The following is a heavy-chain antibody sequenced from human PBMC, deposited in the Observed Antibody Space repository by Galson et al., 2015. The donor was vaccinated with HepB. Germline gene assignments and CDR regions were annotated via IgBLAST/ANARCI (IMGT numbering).Heavy chain of an antibody. Sequence: QSGAEVKKPGESLKISCQISGYYFTNYWISWVRQMPGKGLEWMGRIDPSDSYTNYSPSFQGHVSMSADKSISTAFLQWSSLKASDTAIYYCATIYYDSSGYYLFFDYWGQGTLVTVSS. CDR2: IDPSDSYT. CDR3: ATIYYDSSGYYLFFDY. CDR1: GYYFTNYW. J-gene: IGHJ4*02. D-gene: IGHD3-22*01. V-gene: IGHV5-10-1*01.